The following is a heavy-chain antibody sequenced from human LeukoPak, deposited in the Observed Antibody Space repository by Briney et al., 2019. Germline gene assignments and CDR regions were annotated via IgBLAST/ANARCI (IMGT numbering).Heavy chain of an antibody. CDR3: ARDPGYSGYDPFDY. Sequence: PGGSLRLSCAASGFTVSSNYMSWVRQAPGKGLEWVANIKQDGSEKYYVDSVKGRFTISRDNAKNSLYLQMNSLRAEDTAVYDCARDPGYSGYDPFDYWGQGTLVTVSS. CDR1: GFTVSSNY. J-gene: IGHJ4*02. D-gene: IGHD5-12*01. V-gene: IGHV3-7*01. CDR2: IKQDGSEK.